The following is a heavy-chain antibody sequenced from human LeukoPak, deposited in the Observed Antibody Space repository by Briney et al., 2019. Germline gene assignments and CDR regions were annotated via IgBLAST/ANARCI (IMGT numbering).Heavy chain of an antibody. Sequence: GASVKVSCKASGYTFTSYGISWVRQAPGQGLEWMGWISAYNGNTNYAQKLQGRVTMTTDTSTSTAYMELRSLRSDDTAVYYCASWLCSGGSCYGYYGVDVWGQGTTVTVSS. J-gene: IGHJ6*02. CDR1: GYTFTSYG. CDR3: ASWLCSGGSCYGYYGVDV. D-gene: IGHD2-15*01. CDR2: ISAYNGNT. V-gene: IGHV1-18*01.